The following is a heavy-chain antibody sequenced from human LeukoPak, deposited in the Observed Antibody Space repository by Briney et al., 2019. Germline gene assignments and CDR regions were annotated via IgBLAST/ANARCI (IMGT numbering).Heavy chain of an antibody. CDR3: ARDRSPSSSWRYFDY. Sequence: SETLSLTRTVSGGSISSSSYYWGWIRQPPGKGLEWIGSIYYSGSTYYNPSLKSRVTISVDTSKNQFSLKLSSVTAADTAVYYCARDRSPSSSWRYFDYWGQGTLVTVSS. J-gene: IGHJ4*02. D-gene: IGHD6-13*01. CDR2: IYYSGST. CDR1: GGSISSSSYY. V-gene: IGHV4-39*07.